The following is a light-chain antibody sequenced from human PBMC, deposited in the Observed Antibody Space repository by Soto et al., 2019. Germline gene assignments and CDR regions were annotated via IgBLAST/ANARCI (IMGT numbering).Light chain of an antibody. CDR2: SNN. Sequence: QSVRTQPASASSTHGQRGTISCTESSSNIGSNTVNWYQQLPGTAPKLLIYSNNQRPSGVPDRFSGSKSGTSASLAISGLQSEDEADYYCAAWDDSLNGYVFGTGTKVTV. CDR1: SSNIGSNT. J-gene: IGLJ1*01. V-gene: IGLV1-44*01. CDR3: AAWDDSLNGYV.